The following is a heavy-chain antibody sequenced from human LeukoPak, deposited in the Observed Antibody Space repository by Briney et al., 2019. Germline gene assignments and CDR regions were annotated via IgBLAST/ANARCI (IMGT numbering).Heavy chain of an antibody. Sequence: GASVKVSCXASGYTFTSYGISWVRLAPGQGLEWMGWISAYNGNTNYAQKLQGRVTMTTDTSTSTAYMELRSLRSDDTAVYYCAREAQYYDSSGYYRPFDYWGQGTLVTVSS. V-gene: IGHV1-18*01. CDR2: ISAYNGNT. D-gene: IGHD3-22*01. CDR3: AREAQYYDSSGYYRPFDY. CDR1: GYTFTSYG. J-gene: IGHJ4*02.